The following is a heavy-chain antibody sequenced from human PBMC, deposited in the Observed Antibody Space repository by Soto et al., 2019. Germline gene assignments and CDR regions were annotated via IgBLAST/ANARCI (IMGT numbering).Heavy chain of an antibody. CDR3: ARVLNGQWYFDY. CDR1: RFTFSRYW. CDR2: VNTDETRT. Sequence: EVQLVESGGGLVQPGGSLRLSCGASRFTFSRYWMHWVRQTPGKGLVWVARVNTDETRTSYADSVKGRFTVSRDNAKNTLYLQMNSLRAEDTAVYYCARVLNGQWYFDYWGQGTQVTVSS. V-gene: IGHV3-74*01. J-gene: IGHJ4*02. D-gene: IGHD6-19*01.